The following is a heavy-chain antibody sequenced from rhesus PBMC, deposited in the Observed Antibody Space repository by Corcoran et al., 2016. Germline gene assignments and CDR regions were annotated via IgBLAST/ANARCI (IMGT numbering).Heavy chain of an antibody. D-gene: IGHD4-29*01. Sequence: QLQLQESGPGLVKPSATLSLPCAVSGGSIRRNYWSWFRHPPGKGLGWIGRVSGGTGSTDYNPSLKGRVTLSADTSKNQLSLKLISLTAADTAVYYCARVGSNYYWGQGVLVTVSS. CDR2: VSGGTGST. CDR3: ARVGSNYY. V-gene: IGHV4-173*01. J-gene: IGHJ4*01. CDR1: GGSIRRNY.